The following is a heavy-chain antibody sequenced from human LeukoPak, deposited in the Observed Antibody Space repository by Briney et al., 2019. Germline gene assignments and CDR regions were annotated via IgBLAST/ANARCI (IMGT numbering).Heavy chain of an antibody. V-gene: IGHV3-48*03. CDR2: ISSSGSTT. Sequence: GGSLRLSCAASAFTFSSFEMSWVRQAPGKGLERVSYISSSGSTTYYADSVKGRFTISRDNANNSLYLQMNSLRAEDTAVYYCARYGRPIFYYYMDVWGKGTTVTISS. D-gene: IGHD1-26*01. CDR1: AFTFSSFE. J-gene: IGHJ6*03. CDR3: ARYGRPIFYYYMDV.